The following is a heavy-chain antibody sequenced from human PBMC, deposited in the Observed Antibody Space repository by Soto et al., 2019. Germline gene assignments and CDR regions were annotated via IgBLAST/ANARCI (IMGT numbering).Heavy chain of an antibody. CDR2: IDWDDDK. CDR1: EFSLSTSGLC. D-gene: IGHD3-22*01. V-gene: IGHV2-70*11. Sequence: ESGPTMVNPTHTPTLSIPFSEFSLSTSGLCVSWIRQPPTTALAWLARIDWDDDKYYSPSPKTWLTISKDTPKNEVAITMINIDTVDTATYCCSRIRGIGPMIVYLDMWGQGTMLTIS. J-gene: IGHJ3*02. CDR3: SRIRGIGPMIVYLDM.